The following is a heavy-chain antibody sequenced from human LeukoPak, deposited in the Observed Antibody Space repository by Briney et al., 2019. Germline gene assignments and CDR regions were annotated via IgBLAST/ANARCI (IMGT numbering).Heavy chain of an antibody. CDR3: ARTTGENFDY. J-gene: IGHJ4*02. Sequence: GGSLRLSCAASGFTFSSYSMTWVRQPPGKGLEWVSSISSSSSYIYYADSVKGRFTISRDNAKNSLYLQMNSLRAEDTAVYYCARTTGENFDYWGQGTLVTVSS. D-gene: IGHD7-27*01. CDR2: ISSSSSYI. CDR1: GFTFSSYS. V-gene: IGHV3-21*01.